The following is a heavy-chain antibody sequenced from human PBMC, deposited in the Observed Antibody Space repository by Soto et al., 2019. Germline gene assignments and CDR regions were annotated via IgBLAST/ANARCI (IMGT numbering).Heavy chain of an antibody. Sequence: ASVKVSCKASGYTFTSYGISWVRQAPGQGLEWMGWISAYNGNTNYAQKLQGRVTMTTDTSTSTAYMELRSLRSDDTAVYYCARVDDILTGRSDYNWFDPWGQGTLVTVSS. CDR3: ARVDDILTGRSDYNWFDP. D-gene: IGHD3-9*01. J-gene: IGHJ5*02. CDR2: ISAYNGNT. V-gene: IGHV1-18*01. CDR1: GYTFTSYG.